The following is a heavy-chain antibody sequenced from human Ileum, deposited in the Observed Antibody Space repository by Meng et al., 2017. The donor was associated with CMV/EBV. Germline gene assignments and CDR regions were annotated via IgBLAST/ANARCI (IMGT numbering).Heavy chain of an antibody. CDR1: GLTCRAYG. Sequence: QVLLVQSGXGVVQSGGSLALSCASSGLTCRAYGMHWVRPAPGKGLEWVAFIQYDGYNKYYAESVKGRFTISRDNSKNTLQMNSLRVEDTAVYYCATQHSATWSYYFDYWGPGTLVTVSS. D-gene: IGHD1-26*01. CDR2: IQYDGYNK. V-gene: IGHV3-30*02. J-gene: IGHJ4*02. CDR3: ATQHSATWSYYFDY.